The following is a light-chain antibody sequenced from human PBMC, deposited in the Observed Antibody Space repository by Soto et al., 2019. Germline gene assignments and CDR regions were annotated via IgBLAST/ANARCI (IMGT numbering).Light chain of an antibody. CDR3: QQANSFPLT. Sequence: DIPMTQSPSSVSASVGDRVTITCRASQGISSRLAWYQQKPGKAPHLLIYAASNLQSGVPSRFSGSGSETDFTLTIGSLQPEDFATYYCQQANSFPLTFGGGTKVEIK. CDR1: QGISSR. V-gene: IGKV1-12*01. J-gene: IGKJ4*01. CDR2: AAS.